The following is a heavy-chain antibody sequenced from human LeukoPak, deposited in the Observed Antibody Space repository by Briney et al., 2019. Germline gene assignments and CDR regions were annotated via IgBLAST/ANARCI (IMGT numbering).Heavy chain of an antibody. CDR2: IYASGSVSSSGST. V-gene: IGHV4-4*07. J-gene: IGHJ6*02. CDR1: GGSFSPYY. CDR3: AREKTVLHYYYGMDV. D-gene: IGHD4-17*01. Sequence: SETLSLTCTVSGGSFSPYYWSWVRQPAGKGLEWIGRIYASGSVSSSGSTNYNPSLKSRVTMSVDTSKKQFSPRLNSVTAADTAVYYCAREKTVLHYYYGMDVWGQGTTVTVSS.